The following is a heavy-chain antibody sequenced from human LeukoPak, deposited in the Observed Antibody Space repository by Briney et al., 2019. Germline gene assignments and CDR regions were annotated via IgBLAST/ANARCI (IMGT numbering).Heavy chain of an antibody. CDR1: GFTFSSYG. V-gene: IGHV3-30*02. Sequence: HPGGSLRLSCAASGFTFSSYGMHWVRQAPGKGLEWVAFIRYDGSNKYYADSVKGRFTISRDNAKNTLYLQMNSLRAEDTAVYYCAREGAAAGYYFDYWGQGTLVTVSS. J-gene: IGHJ4*02. CDR2: IRYDGSNK. CDR3: AREGAAAGYYFDY. D-gene: IGHD6-13*01.